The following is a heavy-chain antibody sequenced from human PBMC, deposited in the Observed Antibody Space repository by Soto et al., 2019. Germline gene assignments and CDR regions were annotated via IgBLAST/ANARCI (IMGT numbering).Heavy chain of an antibody. D-gene: IGHD6-19*01. CDR3: VKGRGFGGWYAYYFDY. V-gene: IGHV3-23*01. Sequence: RGGSLRLSCAASGFSFSSYGMSWVRRAPGKGLEWVSGSGSGGSIHYADSVKGRFTIFRDNSKNTLYVQMNNLRAEDTGEYYCVKGRGFGGWYAYYFDYWGQGTLVTVSS. CDR2: SGSGGSI. J-gene: IGHJ4*02. CDR1: GFSFSSYG.